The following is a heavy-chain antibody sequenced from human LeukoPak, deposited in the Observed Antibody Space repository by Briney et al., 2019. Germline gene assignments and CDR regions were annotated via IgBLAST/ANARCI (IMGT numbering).Heavy chain of an antibody. CDR2: IYYSGST. Sequence: SHTLSLTCTVSGGSISGDGYYWSCIRQHPGKGLEWIGYIYYSGSTYSNPSLKSRVTISVDTSKNQFSLNLSSATAADTAVYYCARYCSSTNCYKGGFDPWGQGTLVTVSS. CDR3: ARYCSSTNCYKGGFDP. V-gene: IGHV4-31*03. J-gene: IGHJ5*02. D-gene: IGHD2-2*02. CDR1: GGSISGDGYY.